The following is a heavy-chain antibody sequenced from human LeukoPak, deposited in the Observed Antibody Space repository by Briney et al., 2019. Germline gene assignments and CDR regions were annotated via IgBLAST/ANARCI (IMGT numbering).Heavy chain of an antibody. CDR3: ARTYSSSSIGYYYYMDV. CDR2: ISAYTGKT. D-gene: IGHD6-13*01. Sequence: ASVKVSCKASGYTFTSYGISWVRQAPGQGLEWMGWISAYTGKTNYAQKLQGRVTMTTDTSTSTAYMELRSLRADDTAVYYCARTYSSSSIGYYYYMDVWGKGTTVTVSS. V-gene: IGHV1-18*01. CDR1: GYTFTSYG. J-gene: IGHJ6*03.